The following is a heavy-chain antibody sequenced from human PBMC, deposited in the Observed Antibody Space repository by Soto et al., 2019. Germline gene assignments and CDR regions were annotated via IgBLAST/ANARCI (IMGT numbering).Heavy chain of an antibody. Sequence: QVQLVQSGAEVKKPGSSVKVSCKASGGTFSSYAISWVRQAPGQGLEWMGGIIPIFGTANYGQKFQGRVTITADESTSTACMELSSLRSQDTAVYYCARDSPDCSGRSCYSDYYYGMDVWGQGTTVTVSS. J-gene: IGHJ6*02. D-gene: IGHD2-15*01. CDR3: ARDSPDCSGRSCYSDYYYGMDV. CDR2: IIPIFGTA. CDR1: GGTFSSYA. V-gene: IGHV1-69*01.